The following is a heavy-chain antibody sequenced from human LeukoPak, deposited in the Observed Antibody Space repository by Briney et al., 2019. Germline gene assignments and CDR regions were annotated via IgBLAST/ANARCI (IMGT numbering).Heavy chain of an antibody. Sequence: SETLSLTCTVSGGSINSYYWSWIRQPPGKGLECIGNVYSIGSTNYNPSLKSRVNISVDTFKNQFSLTLSSVTAADTAVYYCAGRWWEVLRTPRDYRDYDLDVWGKGTTVTVSS. CDR2: VYSIGST. V-gene: IGHV4-59*01. D-gene: IGHD1-26*01. CDR3: AGRWWEVLRTPRDYRDYDLDV. J-gene: IGHJ6*03. CDR1: GGSINSYY.